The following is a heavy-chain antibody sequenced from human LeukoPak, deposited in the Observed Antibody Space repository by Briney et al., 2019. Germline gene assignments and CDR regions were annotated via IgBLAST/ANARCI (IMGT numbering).Heavy chain of an antibody. D-gene: IGHD7-27*01. Sequence: PSETLSLTCTVSGYSISSISSTYYWGWVRQSPGKGLEWIGTIYHSGSTYYNPSLQSRVTISVDTSKNQFSLKLSSVTAADTAVYYCARDRGLTGARHFDYWGQGILVTVSS. CDR2: IYHSGST. CDR3: ARDRGLTGARHFDY. J-gene: IGHJ4*02. CDR1: GYSISSISSTYY. V-gene: IGHV4-38-2*02.